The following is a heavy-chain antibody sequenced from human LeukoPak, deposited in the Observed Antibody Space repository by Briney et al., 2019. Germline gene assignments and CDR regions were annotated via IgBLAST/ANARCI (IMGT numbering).Heavy chain of an antibody. CDR3: AKSNIPTTVTYKSTDY. CDR2: INGSGGST. D-gene: IGHD4-11*01. CDR1: GFTFSSYA. V-gene: IGHV3-23*01. Sequence: GGSLRLSCAASGFTFSSYAMSWVRQAPGKGLEWVSAINGSGGSTYYADSVKGRFTISRDNSKNTLYLQMNITSADNAALYYCAKSNIPTTVTYKSTDYWGKGTPVTVSS. J-gene: IGHJ4*02.